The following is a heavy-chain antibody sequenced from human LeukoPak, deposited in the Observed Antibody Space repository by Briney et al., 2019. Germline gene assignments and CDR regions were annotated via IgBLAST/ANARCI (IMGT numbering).Heavy chain of an antibody. CDR2: ISSSGSTI. Sequence: VSYISSSGSTIFYADSVKGRFTISRDNAKNSLYLQMNSLRADDTAVYYRQRDFGCGHSIWRCQTWGRGT. CDR3: QRDFGCGHSIWRCQT. V-gene: IGHV3-48*03. D-gene: IGHD3-16*01. J-gene: IGHJ5*02.